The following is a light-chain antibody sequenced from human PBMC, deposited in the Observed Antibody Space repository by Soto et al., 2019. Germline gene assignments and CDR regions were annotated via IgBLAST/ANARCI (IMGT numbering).Light chain of an antibody. Sequence: QPVLTQSPSASASLGASVTLTCTLSRGHSNYVIAWHQQQPEKGPRYLMRVTSDGGHNKGDGIPDRFSGSSSGAELYLTMSSLQSEDEAEYYCQTWGTGIVVFGGGTKLTVL. V-gene: IGLV4-69*01. CDR3: QTWGTGIVV. CDR2: VTSDGGH. J-gene: IGLJ3*02. CDR1: RGHSNYV.